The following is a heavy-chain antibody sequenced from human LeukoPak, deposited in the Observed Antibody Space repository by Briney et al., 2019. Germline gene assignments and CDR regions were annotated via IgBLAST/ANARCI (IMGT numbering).Heavy chain of an antibody. V-gene: IGHV3-48*04. CDR3: ARDRSTGAFDY. CDR1: GFTFSSYS. J-gene: IGHJ4*02. CDR2: ISSSSSTI. D-gene: IGHD7-27*01. Sequence: GGSLRLSCAASGFTFSSYSMNWVRQAPGKGLEWVSYISSSSSTIYYADSVKGRFTISRDNAKNSLYLQMNSLRAEDTAVYYCARDRSTGAFDYWGQGTLVTVSS.